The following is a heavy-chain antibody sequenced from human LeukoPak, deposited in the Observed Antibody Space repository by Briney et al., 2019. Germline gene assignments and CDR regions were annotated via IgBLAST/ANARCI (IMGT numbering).Heavy chain of an antibody. CDR1: GGSISNSY. V-gene: IGHV4-39*01. CDR2: IYYSGST. CDR3: ARHRGSTITVTQYYFDY. D-gene: IGHD4-11*01. J-gene: IGHJ4*02. Sequence: SETLSLTCIVSGGSISNSYWGWIRQPPGKGLEWIGSIYYSGSTYYNPSLKSRVTISVDTSKNQFSLKLSSVTAADTAVYYCARHRGSTITVTQYYFDYWGQGTLVTVPS.